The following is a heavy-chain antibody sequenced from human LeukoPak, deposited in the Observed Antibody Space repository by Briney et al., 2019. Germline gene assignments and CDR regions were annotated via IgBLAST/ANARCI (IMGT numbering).Heavy chain of an antibody. Sequence: GGSLRLSCAASGFTFSSYGMHWVRQAPGKGLEWVAVIWYDGSNKYYADSVKGRFTISRDNSKNTLYLQMNSLRAEDTAVYYCARSGLYDFWSGYYYDYWGQGTLVTVSP. D-gene: IGHD3-3*01. J-gene: IGHJ4*02. CDR3: ARSGLYDFWSGYYYDY. CDR2: IWYDGSNK. V-gene: IGHV3-33*01. CDR1: GFTFSSYG.